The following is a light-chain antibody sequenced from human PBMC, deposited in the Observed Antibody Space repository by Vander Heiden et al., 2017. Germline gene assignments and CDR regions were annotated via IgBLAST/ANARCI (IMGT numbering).Light chain of an antibody. J-gene: IGKJ1*01. Sequence: DIVMTQSPDSLAVSLAERATINCKSSQSVLYSYNNKNYLDWYQQKPGQPPKLLIYWASTREYGVPDRFSGSGSGTDFTLTSSRRQAEDVAVYYWQQDYSTRTFGQGTKVEIK. CDR2: WAS. CDR1: QSVLYSYNNKNY. CDR3: QQDYSTRT. V-gene: IGKV4-1*01.